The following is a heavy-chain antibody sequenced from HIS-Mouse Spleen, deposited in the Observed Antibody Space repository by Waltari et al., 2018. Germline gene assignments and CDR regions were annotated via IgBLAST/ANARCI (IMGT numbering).Heavy chain of an antibody. Sequence: QVQLVESGGGVVQPGRSLRLSCAASGFTFSSYGMHWVRQAPGKGLEWVAVISYDGRNKYYADSVKGRFTISRDNSKNTLYLQMNSLGAEDTAVYYCARESGSYGNWFDPWGQGTLVTVSS. J-gene: IGHJ5*02. CDR2: ISYDGRNK. D-gene: IGHD1-26*01. V-gene: IGHV3-30*03. CDR1: GFTFSSYG. CDR3: ARESGSYGNWFDP.